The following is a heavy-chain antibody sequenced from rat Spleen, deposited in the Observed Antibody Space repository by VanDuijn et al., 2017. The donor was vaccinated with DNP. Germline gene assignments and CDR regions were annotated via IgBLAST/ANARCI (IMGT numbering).Heavy chain of an antibody. CDR3: ARGKDGYFPNWYFDL. CDR2: ISYSGST. D-gene: IGHD1-12*03. CDR1: GYSITSNY. V-gene: IGHV3-1*01. J-gene: IGHJ1*01. Sequence: EVQLQESGPGLVKPSQSLSLTCSVTGYSITSNYWGWIRKFPGDKMEWIGHISYSGSTGYNPSLKSRISITRDTSKNQFFLHLNSVTTEYTATYYCARGKDGYFPNWYFDLWGPGTMVTVSS.